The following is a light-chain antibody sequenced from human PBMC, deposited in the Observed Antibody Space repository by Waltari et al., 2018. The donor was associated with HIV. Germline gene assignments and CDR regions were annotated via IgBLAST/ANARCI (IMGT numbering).Light chain of an antibody. J-gene: IGLJ3*02. CDR1: SSNIGAGSY. Sequence: QSVLTQPPSVSGAPGQRVTISCNGSSSNIGAGSYVHWYQQLPGTAPKLLIYGNSNRPSGVPDRFSGSKSGTSASLAITGLQAEDEADYYCQSYDSSLSGSVFGGGTKLTVL. V-gene: IGLV1-40*01. CDR2: GNS. CDR3: QSYDSSLSGSV.